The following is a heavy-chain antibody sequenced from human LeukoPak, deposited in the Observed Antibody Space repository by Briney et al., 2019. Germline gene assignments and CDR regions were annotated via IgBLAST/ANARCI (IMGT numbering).Heavy chain of an antibody. Sequence: PGGSLRLSCAASGFTFSNFGMHWVRQAPGKGLQWVAVISYDGTIKYYAESVKGRFTISRDNSKNTLYVQMNSLRAEDTALYYCSKGRGPAAVAPDYWGQGTLVTVSS. V-gene: IGHV3-30*12. CDR3: SKGRGPAAVAPDY. CDR2: ISYDGTIK. J-gene: IGHJ4*02. CDR1: GFTFSNFG. D-gene: IGHD2-2*01.